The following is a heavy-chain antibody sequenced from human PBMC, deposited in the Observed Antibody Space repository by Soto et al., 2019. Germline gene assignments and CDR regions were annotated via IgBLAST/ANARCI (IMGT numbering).Heavy chain of an antibody. V-gene: IGHV3-30*18. D-gene: IGHD3-16*01. CDR3: AKGGSFDL. CDR2: LTSDGSYR. J-gene: IGHJ3*01. CDR1: GFTFSTYG. Sequence: QGQLAESGGGVVQPGRSLRLSCAASGFTFSTYGLHWVRQAPGKGLEWVALLTSDGSYRFSADSVKGRFTISRDNSNNILYLQMNSLRTEDTAIYYCAKGGSFDLWGKGTMVTVSS.